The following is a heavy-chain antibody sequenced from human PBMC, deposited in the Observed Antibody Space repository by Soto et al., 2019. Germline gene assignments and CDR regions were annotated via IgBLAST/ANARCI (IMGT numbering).Heavy chain of an antibody. CDR2: ISAYNGNT. D-gene: IGHD5-12*01. V-gene: IGHV1-18*01. Sequence: ASVKVSCKASGYTFTSYGISWVRQAPGQGLEWMGWISAYNGNTNYAQKLQGRVTMTTDTSTSTAYMELRSLRSDDTAVYYCARYMGIEGLRGPYYYMDVWGKGTTVTVSS. J-gene: IGHJ6*03. CDR1: GYTFTSYG. CDR3: ARYMGIEGLRGPYYYMDV.